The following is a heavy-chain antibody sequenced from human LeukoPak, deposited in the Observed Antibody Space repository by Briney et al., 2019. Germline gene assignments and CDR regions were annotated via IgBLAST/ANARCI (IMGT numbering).Heavy chain of an antibody. CDR1: GFTFSSYA. CDR2: IRYDGSNK. J-gene: IGHJ4*02. D-gene: IGHD3-10*01. CDR3: AQAGYGSGSYYLDY. V-gene: IGHV3-30*02. Sequence: GGSLRLSCAASGFTFSSYAMSWVRQAPGKGLEWVAFIRYDGSNKYYADSVKGRFTISRDNSKNTLYLQMNSLRAEDTAVYYCAQAGYGSGSYYLDYWGQGTLVTVSS.